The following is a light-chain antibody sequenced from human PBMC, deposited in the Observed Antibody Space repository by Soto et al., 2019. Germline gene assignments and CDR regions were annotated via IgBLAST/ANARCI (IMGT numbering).Light chain of an antibody. V-gene: IGLV3-21*04. CDR2: YTG. CDR1: NIGAKS. J-gene: IGLJ2*01. CDR3: QMWDTDSDHPVV. Sequence: SYELTQPPSVSVAPGKTARITCGGNNIGAKSVHWYHQKAGEAPVLVIFYTGDRPSGIPERFSGSNSGNTATLTISRVEAGDEADYFCQMWDTDSDHPVVFGGGTKLTVL.